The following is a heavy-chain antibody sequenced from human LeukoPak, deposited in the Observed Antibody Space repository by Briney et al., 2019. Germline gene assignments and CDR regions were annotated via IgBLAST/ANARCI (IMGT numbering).Heavy chain of an antibody. CDR2: ISSSSSYI. CDR3: ARDYWNDGYMDV. CDR1: GFTFSSYS. D-gene: IGHD1-1*01. Sequence: GGSLRLSCAASGFTFSSYSMNWVRQAPGKGLEWVSSISSSSSYIHYADSVKGRFTISRDNAKNSLYLQMNSLRAEDTAVYYCARDYWNDGYMDVWGKGTTVTVSS. J-gene: IGHJ6*03. V-gene: IGHV3-21*01.